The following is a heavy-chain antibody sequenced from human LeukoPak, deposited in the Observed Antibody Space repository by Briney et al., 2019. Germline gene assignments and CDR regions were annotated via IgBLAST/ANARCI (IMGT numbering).Heavy chain of an antibody. V-gene: IGHV3-66*01. Sequence: GGSLRLSCAASGFTVSSNYMSWVRQAPGKGLEWVSVIYSGGSTYYADSVKGRFTISRDNSKNTLYLQMNSRRAEDTAVYHCARDITYGAFDIWGQGTMVTVSS. CDR1: GFTVSSNY. J-gene: IGHJ3*02. CDR3: ARDITYGAFDI. CDR2: IYSGGST. D-gene: IGHD2-8*01.